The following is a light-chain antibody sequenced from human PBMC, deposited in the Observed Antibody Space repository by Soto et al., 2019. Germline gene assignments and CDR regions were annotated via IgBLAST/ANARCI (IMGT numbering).Light chain of an antibody. Sequence: QSALTQPASVSGSPGQSIIISCTGTSSDVGSYNFVSWYQQHPGKAPKLMIYEVSKRPSGVSNRFSGSKSGNTASLTISGLQPEDEADYYCCSYAGNSGVFGGGTKVTVL. CDR2: EVS. CDR3: CSYAGNSGV. V-gene: IGLV2-23*02. J-gene: IGLJ3*02. CDR1: SSDVGSYNF.